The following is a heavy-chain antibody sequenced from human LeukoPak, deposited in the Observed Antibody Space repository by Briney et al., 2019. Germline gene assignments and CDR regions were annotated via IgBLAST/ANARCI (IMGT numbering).Heavy chain of an antibody. V-gene: IGHV3-53*01. CDR1: GFTVSGNS. D-gene: IGHD3-22*01. Sequence: GGSLRLSCTVSGFTVSGNSMSWVRQAPGKGLEWVSFIYSGGNTHYSDSVKGRFTISRDNSKNTLYLQMNSLRAEDTAVYYCAGRAGDYSHPYDYWGQGTLVTVSS. CDR2: IYSGGNT. J-gene: IGHJ4*02. CDR3: AGRAGDYSHPYDY.